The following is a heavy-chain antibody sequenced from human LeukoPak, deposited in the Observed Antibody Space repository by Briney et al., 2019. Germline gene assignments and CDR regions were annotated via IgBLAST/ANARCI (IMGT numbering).Heavy chain of an antibody. J-gene: IGHJ4*02. D-gene: IGHD2-15*01. CDR2: ISSSSSYI. CDR3: ARVVGGYFDY. CDR1: GFTFSSYS. Sequence: GGSLRLSCAASGFTFSSYSMNWVRQAPGKGLEWFSSISSSSSYIYYADSVKGRFTISRDNAKNSLYLQMNSLRAEDTAVYHCARVVGGYFDYWGQGTLVTVSS. V-gene: IGHV3-21*01.